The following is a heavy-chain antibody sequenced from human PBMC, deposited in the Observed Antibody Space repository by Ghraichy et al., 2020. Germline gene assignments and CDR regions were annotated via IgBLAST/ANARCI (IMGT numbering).Heavy chain of an antibody. CDR2: IYYSGST. V-gene: IGHV4-59*08. CDR1: GGSISSYY. J-gene: IGHJ4*02. Sequence: SETLSLTCTVSGGSISSYYWSWIRQPPGKGLEWIGYIYYSGSTNYNPSLKSRVTISVDTSKNQFSLKLSSVTAADTAVYYCARLFSHLDYWGQGTLVTVSS. CDR3: ARLFSHLDY.